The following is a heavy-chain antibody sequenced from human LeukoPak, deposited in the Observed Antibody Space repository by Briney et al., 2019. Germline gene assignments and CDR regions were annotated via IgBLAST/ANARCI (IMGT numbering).Heavy chain of an antibody. CDR2: IYYSGST. V-gene: IGHV4-59*08. CDR3: ARGSSSPDY. D-gene: IGHD6-6*01. CDR1: GGSISRYY. J-gene: IGHJ4*02. Sequence: SETLSLTCTVSGGSISRYYWTWIRQPPGKGLEWIGCIYYSGSTNYNPSLKSRVTISVDTSKNQFSLNLSSVTAADTAVYYCARGSSSPDYWGQGTLVTVSS.